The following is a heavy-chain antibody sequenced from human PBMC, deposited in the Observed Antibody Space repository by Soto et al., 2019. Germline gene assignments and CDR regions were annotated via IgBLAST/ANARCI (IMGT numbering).Heavy chain of an antibody. V-gene: IGHV4-34*01. CDR2: INHGGSA. CDR3: ARRVPGIAPDY. Sequence: SETLSLTCAVYGESFSGFFWGWIRQPPGKGLEWIGEINHGGSANYNPSLKSRVTLSVDTTKNQFSLKLHSVTAADTAVYYCARRVPGIAPDYWGQGMLLTVS. D-gene: IGHD2-15*01. J-gene: IGHJ4*02. CDR1: GESFSGFF.